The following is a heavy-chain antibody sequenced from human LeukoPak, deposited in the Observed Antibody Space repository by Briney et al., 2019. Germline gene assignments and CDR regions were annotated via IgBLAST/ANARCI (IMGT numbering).Heavy chain of an antibody. J-gene: IGHJ6*02. CDR3: ARNNGVDV. V-gene: IGHV3-7*03. CDR1: GFALSSHW. CDR2: VNRDGSET. Sequence: GSLRLSCAASGFALSSHWMTWVRQVPGRGPEWVANVNRDGSETYYLDSVKGRFTISKDNAKNSLYLQMNSLRAEDTALYHCARNNGVDVWGQGTTVIVSS.